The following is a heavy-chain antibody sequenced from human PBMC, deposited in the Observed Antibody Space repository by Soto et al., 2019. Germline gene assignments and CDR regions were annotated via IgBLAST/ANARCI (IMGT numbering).Heavy chain of an antibody. Sequence: QVQLVQSGAEVKKPGSSVKVSCKASGGTFGSYAISWVRQAPGQGLEWMGGIIPIPGTANYAQKFQGRVTIAADESTSTAYMELSSLRSEDTAVYYCASSQGSSTSLEIYYYYYYGLDVWGQGNTVTVSS. V-gene: IGHV1-69*01. CDR1: GGTFGSYA. D-gene: IGHD2-2*01. J-gene: IGHJ6*02. CDR3: ASSQGSSTSLEIYYYYYYGLDV. CDR2: IIPIPGTA.